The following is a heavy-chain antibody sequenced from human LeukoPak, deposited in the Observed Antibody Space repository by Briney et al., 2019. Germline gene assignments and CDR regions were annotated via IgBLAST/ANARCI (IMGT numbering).Heavy chain of an antibody. CDR3: ARDTRGWYRWFDP. V-gene: IGHV3-48*03. D-gene: IGHD6-19*01. CDR2: ISGSGSSI. CDR1: GFTFSTYE. J-gene: IGHJ5*02. Sequence: GGSLRLSCAASGFTFSTYEMNWVRQAPGKGLEWVSYISGSGSSIHYADSVKGRFTISRDNAKNSLYLQMNSLRAEDTGVYYYARDTRGWYRWFDPWGQGTLVTVSS.